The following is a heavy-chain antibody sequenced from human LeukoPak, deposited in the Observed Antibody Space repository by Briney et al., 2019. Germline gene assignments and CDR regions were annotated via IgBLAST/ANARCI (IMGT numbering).Heavy chain of an antibody. D-gene: IGHD6-13*01. CDR2: IYYSGST. Sequence: PSETLSLTCTVSGVSISSYYWSWIRQPPGKGLEWIGYIYYSGSTNYNPSLKSRVTISVDTSKNQFSLKLSSVTAADTAVYYCARLSAAGGQDYWGQGTLVTVSS. CDR1: GVSISSYY. J-gene: IGHJ4*02. V-gene: IGHV4-59*08. CDR3: ARLSAAGGQDY.